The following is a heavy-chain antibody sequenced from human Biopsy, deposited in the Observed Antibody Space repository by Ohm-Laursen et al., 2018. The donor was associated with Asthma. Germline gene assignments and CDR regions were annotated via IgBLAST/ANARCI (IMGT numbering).Heavy chain of an antibody. Sequence: ASVKVSCKSSGDSFSNYAMHWVRQAPGQRLEWMGWINAGNGNTKYSQKFQGRVTITRDTSASTAYMELSSLRSEDTAVYYCARDLRYSSGWYPDAFDIWGQGTMVTVSS. CDR2: INAGNGNT. J-gene: IGHJ3*02. V-gene: IGHV1-3*01. CDR3: ARDLRYSSGWYPDAFDI. D-gene: IGHD6-19*01. CDR1: GDSFSNYA.